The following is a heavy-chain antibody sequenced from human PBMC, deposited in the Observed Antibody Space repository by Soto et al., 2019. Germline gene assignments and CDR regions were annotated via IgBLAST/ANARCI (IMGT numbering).Heavy chain of an antibody. D-gene: IGHD3-22*01. CDR2: INAGNGNT. J-gene: IGHJ4*02. CDR1: GYTFTSYA. Sequence: QVQLVQSGAEVKKPGASAKVSCKASGYTFTSYAMHWVRQAPGQRLEWMGWINAGNGNTKYSQKFQGRVTITRDTSARTAYMELSSLRYEDTAVYYCARDVNIGYYDSSGYYDYWGQGTLVTVSS. CDR3: ARDVNIGYYDSSGYYDY. V-gene: IGHV1-3*01.